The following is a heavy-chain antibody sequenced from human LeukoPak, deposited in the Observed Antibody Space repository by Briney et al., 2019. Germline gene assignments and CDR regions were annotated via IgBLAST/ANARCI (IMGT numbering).Heavy chain of an antibody. J-gene: IGHJ4*02. D-gene: IGHD5-18*01. CDR3: ARDLTTSMAYYFDC. CDR2: MSSSGSYI. Sequence: PGGSLRLSCVASGFTFSSYAMNWVRPAPGKGLEWVSFMSSSGSYIYYADSVKGRFTISRDNAKNSLYLQMNSLRAEDTAVYYCARDLTTSMAYYFDCWGQGTLVTVSS. V-gene: IGHV3-21*01. CDR1: GFTFSSYA.